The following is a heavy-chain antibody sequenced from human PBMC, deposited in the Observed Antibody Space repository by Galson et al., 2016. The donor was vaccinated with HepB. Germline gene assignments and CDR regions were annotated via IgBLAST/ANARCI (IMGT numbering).Heavy chain of an antibody. CDR2: INPNSGGT. J-gene: IGHJ4*02. D-gene: IGHD1-26*01. CDR3: ARGVPYSGNYQDLGY. V-gene: IGHV1-2*04. Sequence: SVKVSCKASGYTFTGYYMHWVRQAPGQGLEWMGWINPNSGGTNYAQKFQGWVTMTRDTSISTAYMELSRLRSDDTAVYYCARGVPYSGNYQDLGYWGQGTLVTVSS. CDR1: GYTFTGYY.